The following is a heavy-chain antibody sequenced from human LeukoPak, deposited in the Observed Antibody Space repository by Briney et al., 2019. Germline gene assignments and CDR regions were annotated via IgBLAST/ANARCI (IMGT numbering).Heavy chain of an antibody. J-gene: IGHJ4*02. CDR3: AHNGEYFDY. CDR2: IYWDDDK. Sequence: SGPTLVNPTQTLTLTCTFSGFSLSTTGVGVGWIRQPPEKALEWLSLIYWDDDKPYSPSLKSRLTITEDTSKNQVVLTMTNLDPVDTATYYCAHNGEYFDYWGQGTLVTVSS. D-gene: IGHD3-10*01. CDR1: GFSLSTTGVG. V-gene: IGHV2-5*02.